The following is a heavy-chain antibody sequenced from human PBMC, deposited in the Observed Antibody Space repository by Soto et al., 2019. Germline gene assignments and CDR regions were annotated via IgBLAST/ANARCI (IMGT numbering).Heavy chain of an antibody. D-gene: IGHD6-6*01. CDR1: GYTFTSYY. CDR2: INPSGGST. J-gene: IGHJ4*02. V-gene: IGHV1-46*01. CDR3: ARDQEYSSSGNHLMYYFVY. Sequence: GASVKGSCKASGYTFTSYYMHWVRQAPGQGIEWMGIINPSGGSTSYAQKFQGRVTMTRDTSTSTVYMELSSLRSEDTAVYYCARDQEYSSSGNHLMYYFVYWGQGTLVTVSS.